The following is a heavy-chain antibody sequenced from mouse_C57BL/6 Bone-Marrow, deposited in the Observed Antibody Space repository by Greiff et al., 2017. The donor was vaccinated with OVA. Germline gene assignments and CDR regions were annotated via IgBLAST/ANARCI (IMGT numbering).Heavy chain of an antibody. CDR3: ARWGLLYSQVFDY. D-gene: IGHD2-1*01. Sequence: EVKLVESGGDLVKPGGSLKLSCAASGFPFSSYGMSWVRQTPDKRLEWVATISSGGSYTYYPDSVKGRFTISRDNAKNTLYLQMSSLKSEDTAMYDCARWGLLYSQVFDYWGQGTTLTVSS. J-gene: IGHJ2*01. V-gene: IGHV5-6*01. CDR2: ISSGGSYT. CDR1: GFPFSSYG.